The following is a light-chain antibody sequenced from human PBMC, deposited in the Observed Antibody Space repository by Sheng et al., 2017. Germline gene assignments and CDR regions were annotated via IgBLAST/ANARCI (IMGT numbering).Light chain of an antibody. V-gene: IGLV3-25*03. CDR3: QSSDSSLTFVV. Sequence: SYELTQPPSVSVSPGQTARITCSGDALPKQYVYWYQQKPGQAPVLVIYKDSERPSGIPERFSGSSSGTTVTLTISGAQAEDEADYYCQSSDSSLTFVVFGGGTKLTV. J-gene: IGLJ2*01. CDR2: KDS. CDR1: ALPKQY.